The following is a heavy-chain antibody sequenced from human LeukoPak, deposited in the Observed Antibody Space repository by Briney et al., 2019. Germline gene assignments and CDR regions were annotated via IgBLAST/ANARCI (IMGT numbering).Heavy chain of an antibody. V-gene: IGHV1-18*01. D-gene: IGHD3-22*01. J-gene: IGHJ4*02. CDR2: ISAYNGNT. Sequence: GASVKVSCKASGYTFTSYGISWVRQAPGQGLEWMGWISAYNGNTNYAQKLQGRVTMTTDTSTSTAYMELRSLRSDATAVYYCARVEYYYDSSGYFPPDYWGQGTLVTVSS. CDR3: ARVEYYYDSSGYFPPDY. CDR1: GYTFTSYG.